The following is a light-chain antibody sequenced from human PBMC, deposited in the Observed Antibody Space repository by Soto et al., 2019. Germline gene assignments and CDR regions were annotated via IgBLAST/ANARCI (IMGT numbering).Light chain of an antibody. V-gene: IGLV2-14*01. J-gene: IGLJ1*01. Sequence: STLTQPGCVCGYTGQSIIISYTGTSSDVGAYNYVSWYQQHPDKAPKVMIYEVTNRPSGVSNRFSGSKSGNTASLTISGLQAEDEADYYCSSSTRSVILVFGTGIKVT. CDR1: SSDVGAYNY. CDR2: EVT. CDR3: SSSTRSVILV.